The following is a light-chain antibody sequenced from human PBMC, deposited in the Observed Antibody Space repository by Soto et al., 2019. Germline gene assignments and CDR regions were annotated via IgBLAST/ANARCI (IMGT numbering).Light chain of an antibody. J-gene: IGKJ1*01. V-gene: IGKV3-11*01. CDR3: QQRSNWPRK. CDR2: DAS. CDR1: RSVSSY. Sequence: EIVLTQSPSTLSLSPGERATLSCMASRSVSSYLAWYQQKPGQVPRLLIYDASNRATGIPARFSGSGSETDFTLTISSLEPEDFALYYCQQRSNWPRKFGQGTKVDIK.